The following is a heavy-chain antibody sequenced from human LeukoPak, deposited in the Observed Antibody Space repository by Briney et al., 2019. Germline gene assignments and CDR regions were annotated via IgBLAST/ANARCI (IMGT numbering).Heavy chain of an antibody. CDR1: SGSISTSNYY. Sequence: SETLSLTCTVSSGSISTSNYYWGWVRQPPGKALEWIGNIFYSGSTYYSPSLKSRVAISLDTSRNQFSLKLSSVTAADTAVYYCARLRIAARRYYYYYMDVWGKGTTVTVSS. V-gene: IGHV4-39*07. J-gene: IGHJ6*03. CDR2: IFYSGST. CDR3: ARLRIAARRYYYYYMDV. D-gene: IGHD6-6*01.